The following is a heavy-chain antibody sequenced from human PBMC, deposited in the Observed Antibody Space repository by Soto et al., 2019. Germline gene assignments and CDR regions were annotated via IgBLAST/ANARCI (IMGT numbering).Heavy chain of an antibody. J-gene: IGHJ3*01. CDR2: MNPNSGNT. D-gene: IGHD1-26*01. CDR3: ATERWEDAFDV. CDR1: GYTFTSYD. V-gene: IGHV1-8*01. Sequence: QEQLVQSGAEVKKPGASVKVSCKASGYTFTSYDINWVRQATGQGLEWMGWMNPNSGNTDYAQNFQGRVTMTRDTSISTAYMELSSLRFEDTAVYYCATERWEDAFDVWGKGTMVTVSS.